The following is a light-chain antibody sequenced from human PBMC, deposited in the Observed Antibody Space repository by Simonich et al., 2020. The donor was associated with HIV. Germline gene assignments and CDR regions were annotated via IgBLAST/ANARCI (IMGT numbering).Light chain of an antibody. CDR2: WAS. V-gene: IGKV4-1*01. CDR1: RTILYSSNNKNY. CDR3: QQYYSTPPT. J-gene: IGKJ1*01. Sequence: DIVMTQSPDSLAVSLGERATINCKSSRTILYSSNNKNYLAWYQQKPGQPPNLLIYWASPRESGVPDRFSASGSGTDFTLTISSLQAEDVAVYSCQQYYSTPPTFGQGTKVEIK.